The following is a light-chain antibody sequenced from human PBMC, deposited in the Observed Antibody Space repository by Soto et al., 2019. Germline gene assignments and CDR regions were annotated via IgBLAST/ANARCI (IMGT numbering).Light chain of an antibody. CDR3: CSYTTSNTRQIV. Sequence: HSALTQPASVSWSPGQSITISCTGTSSDVGGYNYVSWYQHHPGKAPKLMIYDVSNRPSGVSNRFSGSKSGNTASLTISGLQPEDEADYYCCSYTTSNTRQIVFGTGTKVTVL. V-gene: IGLV2-14*03. CDR2: DVS. CDR1: SSDVGGYNY. J-gene: IGLJ1*01.